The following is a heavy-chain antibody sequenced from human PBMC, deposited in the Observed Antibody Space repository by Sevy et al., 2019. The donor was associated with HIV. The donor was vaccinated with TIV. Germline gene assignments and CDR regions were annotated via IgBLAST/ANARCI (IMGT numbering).Heavy chain of an antibody. CDR2: IHHSGST. D-gene: IGHD5-18*01. V-gene: IGHV4-30-4*01. CDR1: GGSINSGDYY. J-gene: IGHJ6*02. CDR3: ATSKEYIYGPKEPNYHYGLDV. Sequence: SETLSLTCTVSGGSINSGDYYWTWLRQPPGKGLEWIGYIHHSGSTHHNASLKSRVTISLHTSKNQFSLKLSSLTAADTAMYYCATSKEYIYGPKEPNYHYGLDVWGQGTTVTVSS.